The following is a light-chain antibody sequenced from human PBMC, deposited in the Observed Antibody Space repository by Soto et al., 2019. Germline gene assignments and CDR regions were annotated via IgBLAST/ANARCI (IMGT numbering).Light chain of an antibody. V-gene: IGKV3-15*01. CDR1: QSVGSN. Sequence: EKVMTQSPCSLSVSPGERAALSCRASQSVGSNLAWYQRKPGQAPRLLIYGASTMATGIPSRFSGSGSGTEFTLTISSLQSEDFAVYYCQQDYDWPWTFGQGTKVEIK. CDR2: GAS. J-gene: IGKJ1*01. CDR3: QQDYDWPWT.